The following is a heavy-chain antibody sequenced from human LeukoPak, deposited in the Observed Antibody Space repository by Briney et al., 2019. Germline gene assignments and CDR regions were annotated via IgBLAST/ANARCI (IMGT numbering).Heavy chain of an antibody. CDR1: GFSLRRYW. V-gene: IGHV3-7*01. CDR3: AKQMIVEDCFDY. J-gene: IGHJ4*02. CDR2: IKQDGSEK. D-gene: IGHD3-22*01. Sequence: GGSLSLSCAASGFSLRRYWMSWLRQAPAKELEGVANIKQDGSEKYYVDSVKGRFTISRDNAKNSLYLQMNGLGAEDTAVYYCAKQMIVEDCFDYWGRGTRVTVSA.